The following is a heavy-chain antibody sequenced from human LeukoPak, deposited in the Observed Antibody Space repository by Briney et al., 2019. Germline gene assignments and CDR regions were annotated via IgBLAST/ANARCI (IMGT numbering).Heavy chain of an antibody. D-gene: IGHD3-9*01. V-gene: IGHV4-61*01. CDR1: GGSVSSGSCY. Sequence: SETLSLTCTVSGGSVSSGSCYWSWIRQPPGKELEWIGYIYYSGSTNYNPSLKSRVTISVDTSKNQFSLKLSSVTAADTAVYYCSRLQFDWLSPRAFDIWGQGTMVTVSS. CDR2: IYYSGST. J-gene: IGHJ3*02. CDR3: SRLQFDWLSPRAFDI.